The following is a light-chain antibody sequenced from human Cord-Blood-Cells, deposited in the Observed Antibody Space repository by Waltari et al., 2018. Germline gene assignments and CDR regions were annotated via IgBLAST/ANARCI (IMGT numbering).Light chain of an antibody. CDR3: SSYTSSSTLRV. V-gene: IGLV2-14*01. J-gene: IGLJ1*01. Sequence: QSALTQPASVSGSPGQSITISCTGTSSDVGGYNYVSWYQHHPGKAPKVIIYEVSNLPSGCSNRFSGSKSGNTASLTISGLQAEDEADYYCSSYTSSSTLRVFGTGTKVTVL. CDR2: EVS. CDR1: SSDVGGYNY.